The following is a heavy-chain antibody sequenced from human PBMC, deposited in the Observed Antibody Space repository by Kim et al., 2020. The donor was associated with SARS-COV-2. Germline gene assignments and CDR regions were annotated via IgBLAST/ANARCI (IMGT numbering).Heavy chain of an antibody. CDR3: AGHEVQWLVLFDY. D-gene: IGHD6-19*01. V-gene: IGHV4-39*01. J-gene: IGHJ4*02. Sequence: YNPSLQSSVTISVETSENQFSLKLSSVTAADTAVYYCAGHEVQWLVLFDYWGQGTLVTVSS.